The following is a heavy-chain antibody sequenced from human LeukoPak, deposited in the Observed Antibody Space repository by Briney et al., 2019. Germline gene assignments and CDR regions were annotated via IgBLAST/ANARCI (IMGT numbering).Heavy chain of an antibody. CDR2: IIPIFGTA. CDR1: GGTFKNYA. V-gene: IGHV1-69*13. D-gene: IGHD3-22*01. Sequence: SVKVSCKASGGTFKNYAINWVRQAPGQGLEWMGGIIPIFGTANYAQKFQGRVTITADESTSTAYMELRSLRSEDTAVYYCARGWDSSGQIPFFYWGQGTLVTVSS. CDR3: ARGWDSSGQIPFFY. J-gene: IGHJ4*02.